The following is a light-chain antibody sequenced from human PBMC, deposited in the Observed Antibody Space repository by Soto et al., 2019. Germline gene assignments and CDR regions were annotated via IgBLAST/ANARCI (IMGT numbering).Light chain of an antibody. V-gene: IGKV1-5*01. CDR3: QKYNSYSWT. J-gene: IGKJ1*01. CDR1: QSISSW. Sequence: DIQMTQSPSTLSASVGDRVTITCRASQSISSWLAWYQQKPGKAPKLLIYDASSLESGVPSRFSGSGSGTDFTLTISSLQPEDVAAYYCQKYNSYSWTFGQGTKVDI. CDR2: DAS.